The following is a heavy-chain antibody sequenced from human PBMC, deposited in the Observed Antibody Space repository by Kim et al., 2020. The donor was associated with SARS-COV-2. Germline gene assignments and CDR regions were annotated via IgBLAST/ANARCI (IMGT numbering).Heavy chain of an antibody. CDR3: SRQGPGDCSGGSCYSPYYYYGVDV. CDR2: IYPGDSDT. Sequence: GESLKISCKGSGYSFTSYWIGWVRQMPGKGLEWMGIIYPGDSDTRYSPSFQGQVTIPADKSISTAYLQWSSLKASDTAMYYCSRQGPGDCSGGSCYSPYYYYGVDVCGQGTPVTVSS. J-gene: IGHJ6*02. D-gene: IGHD2-15*01. V-gene: IGHV5-51*01. CDR1: GYSFTSYW.